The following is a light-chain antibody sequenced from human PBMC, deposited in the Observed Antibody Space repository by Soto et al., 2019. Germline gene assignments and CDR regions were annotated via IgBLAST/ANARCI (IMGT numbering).Light chain of an antibody. V-gene: IGKV2-30*02. CDR2: RVS. J-gene: IGKJ1*01. Sequence: DVVMTQSPLSLPVTLGQPASISCRSSQSLVHSDGNTYLNWFQQRPGQSPRRLIYRVSNRDSGVPDRFSGSGSGTNFTLNISRVEAEDVGVYYCVQGTHWPWTFGQGTKVEIK. CDR3: VQGTHWPWT. CDR1: QSLVHSDGNTY.